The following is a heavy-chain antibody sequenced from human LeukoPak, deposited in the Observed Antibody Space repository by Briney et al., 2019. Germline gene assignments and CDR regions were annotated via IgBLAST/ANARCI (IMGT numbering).Heavy chain of an antibody. J-gene: IGHJ4*02. CDR3: ARKGYSYGYDYDY. V-gene: IGHV5-51*01. D-gene: IGHD5-18*01. Sequence: PGESLKISCKGSGYSFTSYWIGWARQMPGKGLEWMGIIYPGDSDTRYSPSFQGQVTISADKSISTAYLQWSSLKASDTAMYYCARKGYSYGYDYDYWGQGTLVTVSS. CDR2: IYPGDSDT. CDR1: GYSFTSYW.